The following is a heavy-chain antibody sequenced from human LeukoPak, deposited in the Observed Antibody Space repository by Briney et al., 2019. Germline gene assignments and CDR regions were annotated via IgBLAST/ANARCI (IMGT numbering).Heavy chain of an antibody. CDR1: GGSFSGYY. Sequence: SETLSLTCAVYGGSFSGYYWSWIRQPPGKGLEWIGEINHSGSTNYNPSLKSRVTISVDTSKNQFSLKLSSVTAADTAVYYCARSGYSYGYDYWGQGTLVTVSS. J-gene: IGHJ4*02. CDR3: ARSGYSYGYDY. V-gene: IGHV4-34*01. CDR2: INHSGST. D-gene: IGHD5-18*01.